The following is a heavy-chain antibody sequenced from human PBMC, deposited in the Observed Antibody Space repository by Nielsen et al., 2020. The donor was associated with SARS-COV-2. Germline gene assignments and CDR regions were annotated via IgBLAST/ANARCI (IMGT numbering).Heavy chain of an antibody. J-gene: IGHJ3*02. D-gene: IGHD2-2*01. Sequence: SETLSPTCTVSGGSLSSRNYYWGWIRQPPGKGLEWIGTIYYSGSASYNPSLRSRVTISVDTSKKHFSLKLTSVTAADTAVYFCARGDIAVVPAAMFRGDDAFDIWGQGTMVRVSS. CDR2: IYYSGSA. CDR3: ARGDIAVVPAAMFRGDDAFDI. V-gene: IGHV4-39*02. CDR1: GGSLSSRNYY.